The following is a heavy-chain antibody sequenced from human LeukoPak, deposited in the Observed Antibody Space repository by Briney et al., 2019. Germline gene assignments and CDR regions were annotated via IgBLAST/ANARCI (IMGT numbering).Heavy chain of an antibody. CDR3: ARHASIAADYYYYYMDV. CDR2: IYPGDSDT. Sequence: GESLKISCTGSGYSFTSYWIGWVRQMPGKGLEWMGIIYPGDSDTRYSPSFQGQVTISADKSISTAYLQWSSLKASDTAMYYCARHASIAADYYYYYMDVSGKGTTVTVSS. V-gene: IGHV5-51*01. D-gene: IGHD6-6*01. J-gene: IGHJ6*03. CDR1: GYSFTSYW.